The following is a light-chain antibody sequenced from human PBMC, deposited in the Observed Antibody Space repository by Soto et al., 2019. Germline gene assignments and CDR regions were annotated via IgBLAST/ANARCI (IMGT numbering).Light chain of an antibody. CDR3: CSHAGRGSVL. J-gene: IGLJ2*01. Sequence: QSVLTQPPSVSGAPGQRVTISCTGTDFNIGAGYDVHWYQCLPGTAPKLLIYGNRNRPSGVPDRFSGSKSGNTASLTISGLQAEDEADYYCCSHAGRGSVLFGGGTKLTVL. V-gene: IGLV1-40*01. CDR2: GNR. CDR1: DFNIGAGYD.